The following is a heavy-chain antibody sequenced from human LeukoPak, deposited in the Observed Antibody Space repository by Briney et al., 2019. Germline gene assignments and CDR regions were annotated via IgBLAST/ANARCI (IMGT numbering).Heavy chain of an antibody. V-gene: IGHV3-53*01. J-gene: IGHJ4*02. D-gene: IGHD4-23*01. CDR3: ARDRTQGYGGSSDF. CDR1: GFTVSNNY. CDR2: IYSGGST. Sequence: GGSLRLSCAASGFTVSNNYISWVRQAPGKGLEWVSVIYSGGSTKYADSVKARFTISRDNAKNSLFLQMNSLTAEDTALYYCARDRTQGYGGSSDFWGQGTLVTVSS.